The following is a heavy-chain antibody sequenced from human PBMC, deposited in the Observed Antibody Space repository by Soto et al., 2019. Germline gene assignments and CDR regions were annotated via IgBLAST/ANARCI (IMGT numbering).Heavy chain of an antibody. D-gene: IGHD3-10*01. V-gene: IGHV4-39*01. CDR1: GGSIRSSSYY. J-gene: IGHJ6*02. CDR3: ASHYYGSGSYYNYYYGMDV. Sequence: SDTLSLTCTVSGGSIRSSSYYWRWIRKPPGKGLEWIGSIYYSGSTYYNPSLKSRVTISVDTSKNQFSLKLSSVTAADTAVYYCASHYYGSGSYYNYYYGMDVWGQGTTVT. CDR2: IYYSGST.